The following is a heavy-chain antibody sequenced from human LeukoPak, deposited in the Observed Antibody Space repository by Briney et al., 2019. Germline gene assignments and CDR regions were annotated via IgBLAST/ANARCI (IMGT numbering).Heavy chain of an antibody. CDR3: VREAGPVD. Sequence: ASVSVSFTASGYTFTGYYINWVRQAPGQAPEWVGWVNPNTGGTRYAQKFQGRVTMTRDTSITTAFMELRGLTFDDTAVFYCVREAGPVDWGQGTLVTVSS. CDR1: GYTFTGYY. J-gene: IGHJ4*02. V-gene: IGHV1-2*02. CDR2: VNPNTGGT.